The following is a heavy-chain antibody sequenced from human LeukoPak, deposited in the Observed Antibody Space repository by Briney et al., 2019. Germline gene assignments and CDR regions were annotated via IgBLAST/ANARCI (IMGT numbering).Heavy chain of an antibody. V-gene: IGHV3-30*04. J-gene: IGHJ4*02. CDR2: ISHDRSDE. CDR3: ARDQGATLVRGVTPYLDY. Sequence: PGKSLRLSCAASGFTFSSYAMHWVRQAPGKGLEWASIISHDRSDEKFADSVKGRFTITRDNSRNMVFLQMNSMRAEDTAVYYCARDQGATLVRGVTPYLDYWGQGTLVSVSS. D-gene: IGHD3-10*01. CDR1: GFTFSSYA.